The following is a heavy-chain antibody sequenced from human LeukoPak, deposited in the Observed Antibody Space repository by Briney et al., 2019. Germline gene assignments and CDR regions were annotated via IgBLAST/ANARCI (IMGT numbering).Heavy chain of an antibody. CDR1: GYTFTSYG. CDR3: AREKPANYYDFWSGFTDDAFDI. D-gene: IGHD3-3*01. V-gene: IGHV1-18*01. J-gene: IGHJ3*02. Sequence: GASVKVSCKASGYTFTSYGISWVRQAPGQGLEWMGWISAYNGNTNYAQKLQGRVTMTTDTSTSTAYMELRSLRSDDTAVYYCAREKPANYYDFWSGFTDDAFDIWGQGTMVTVSS. CDR2: ISAYNGNT.